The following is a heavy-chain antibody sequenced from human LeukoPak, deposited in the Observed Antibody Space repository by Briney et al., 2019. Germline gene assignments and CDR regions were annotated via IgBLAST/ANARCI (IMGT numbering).Heavy chain of an antibody. CDR2: IIPIFGTA. CDR1: GGTFSSYA. J-gene: IGHJ5*02. Sequence: SVKVSCKASGGTFSSYAISWVRQAPGQGLEWMGGIIPIFGTANYAQKFQGRVTITADESTSTAYMELSSLRSEDTAVYYCARGYCSSTSCYRYNWFDPWGQGTLVTVSS. V-gene: IGHV1-69*13. D-gene: IGHD2-2*01. CDR3: ARGYCSSTSCYRYNWFDP.